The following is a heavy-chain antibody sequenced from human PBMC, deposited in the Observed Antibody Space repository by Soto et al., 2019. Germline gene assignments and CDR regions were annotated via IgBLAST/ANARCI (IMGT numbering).Heavy chain of an antibody. CDR3: ARHGSYCFDD. D-gene: IGHD1-26*01. Sequence: GGSLILSCAASGFTFSDYYMSWIRQAPGKGLEWVSYITSSSTYTNYADSVRGRFTISRDNAKNSLYLQMNSLRAEDTAVYYCARHGSYCFDDWGQGTLVTVSS. J-gene: IGHJ4*02. CDR1: GFTFSDYY. CDR2: ITSSSTYT. V-gene: IGHV3-11*06.